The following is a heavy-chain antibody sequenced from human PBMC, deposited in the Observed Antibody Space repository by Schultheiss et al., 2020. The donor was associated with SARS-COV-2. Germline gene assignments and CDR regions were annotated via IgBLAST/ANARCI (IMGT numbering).Heavy chain of an antibody. J-gene: IGHJ5*02. Sequence: SETLSLTCTVSGGSISSYYWSWIRQPAGKGLEWIGYIYYSGSTYYNPSLKSRVTISVDTSKNQFSLKLSSVTAADTAVYYCARVFGRGSNWFDPWGQGTLVTVPS. CDR1: GGSISSYY. D-gene: IGHD3-16*02. CDR2: IYYSGST. CDR3: ARVFGRGSNWFDP. V-gene: IGHV4-59*06.